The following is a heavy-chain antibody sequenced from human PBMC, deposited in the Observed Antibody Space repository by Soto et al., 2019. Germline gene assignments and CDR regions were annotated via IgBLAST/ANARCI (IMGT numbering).Heavy chain of an antibody. J-gene: IGHJ4*02. Sequence: ASVKVSCKASGYTFTSYGISWVRQAPGQGLEWMGWISAYNGNTNYAQKLQGRVTMTTDTSTSTAYMELRSLRSDDTAVYYCARDWPNYYDSSGYSPFDYWGQGTLVTAPQ. V-gene: IGHV1-18*01. CDR1: GYTFTSYG. CDR3: ARDWPNYYDSSGYSPFDY. D-gene: IGHD3-22*01. CDR2: ISAYNGNT.